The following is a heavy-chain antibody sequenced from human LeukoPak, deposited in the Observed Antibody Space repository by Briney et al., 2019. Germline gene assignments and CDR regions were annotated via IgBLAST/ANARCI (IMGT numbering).Heavy chain of an antibody. V-gene: IGHV1-69*01. CDR2: IIPIFGTA. J-gene: IGHJ5*02. CDR1: GGTFSSYA. D-gene: IGHD2-15*01. CDR3: AKDIVVVVAAISVRWFDP. Sequence: ASVKVSCKASGGTFSSYAISRVRQAPGQGLEWMGGIIPIFGTANYAQKFQGRVTITADESTSTAYMELSSLRSEDTAVYYCAKDIVVVVAAISVRWFDPWGQGTLVTVSS.